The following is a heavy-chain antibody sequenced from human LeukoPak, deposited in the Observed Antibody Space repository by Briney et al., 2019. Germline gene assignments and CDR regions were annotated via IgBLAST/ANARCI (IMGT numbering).Heavy chain of an antibody. V-gene: IGHV4-39*01. CDR3: ASLRSGWYDFDY. J-gene: IGHJ4*02. CDR1: GGSISSSTYY. D-gene: IGHD6-19*01. Sequence: PSETLSLTCTVSGGSISSSTYYWGWIRRPPGKGLEWIGSIYYSGSSYYNPSLKSRVTISVDTSKNQFSLKLSSVTAADTAVYYCASLRSGWYDFDYWGQGTLVTVSS. CDR2: IYYSGSS.